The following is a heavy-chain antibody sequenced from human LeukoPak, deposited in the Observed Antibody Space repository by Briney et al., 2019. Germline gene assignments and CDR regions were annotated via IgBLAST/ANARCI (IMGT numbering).Heavy chain of an antibody. CDR1: GGSISSSSYY. CDR2: IYYSGST. V-gene: IGHV4-39*01. J-gene: IGHJ4*02. CDR3: ARLFRAAAGPNDY. D-gene: IGHD6-13*01. Sequence: SETLSLTCTVSGGSISSSSYYWGWIRQPPGKGLEWIRSIYYSGSTYYNPSLKSRVTISVNTSKNQFSLKLSSVTAADTAVYYCARLFRAAAGPNDYWGQGTLVTVSS.